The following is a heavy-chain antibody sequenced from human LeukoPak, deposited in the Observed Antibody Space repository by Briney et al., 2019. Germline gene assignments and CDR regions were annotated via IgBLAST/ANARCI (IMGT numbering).Heavy chain of an antibody. CDR2: ISAYNGNT. Sequence: ASVKVSCKASGYTFTSYGISWVRQAPGQGLEWMGWISAYNGNTNYAQKLQGRVTMTTDTSTSTAYMELRSLRSDDTAVYYCARVELWLPWGYYYGMDVWGQGTTVTVSS. D-gene: IGHD5-18*01. CDR1: GYTFTSYG. V-gene: IGHV1-18*01. CDR3: ARVELWLPWGYYYGMDV. J-gene: IGHJ6*02.